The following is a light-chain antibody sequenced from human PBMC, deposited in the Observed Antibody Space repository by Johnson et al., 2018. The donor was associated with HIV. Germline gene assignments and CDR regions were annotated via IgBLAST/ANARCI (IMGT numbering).Light chain of an antibody. CDR1: SSNIGNNY. CDR2: DSY. CDR3: GTWDTSLSAYV. V-gene: IGLV1-51*01. Sequence: QSVLTQPPSVSAAGQKVTISCSGSSSNIGNNYVSWYQQLPGTAPKLLIYDSYKRPSGIPDRFSGSKSGPSATLGITGLQTGDEADYYCGTWDTSLSAYVFGTVTKVTGL. J-gene: IGLJ1*01.